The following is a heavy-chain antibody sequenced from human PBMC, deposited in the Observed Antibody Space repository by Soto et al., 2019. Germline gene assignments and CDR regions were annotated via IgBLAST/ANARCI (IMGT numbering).Heavy chain of an antibody. CDR2: ISYDGSNK. J-gene: IGHJ4*02. Sequence: QVQLVESGGGVVQPGRSLRLSCAASGFTFSSYVMHWVRQAPGKGLEWVAVISYDGSNKYYADSVKGRFSISRDNSKNTLYLQMNSLRAEDTAVYCCARVGQLWGVDYWGQGTLVTVSS. CDR3: ARVGQLWGVDY. CDR1: GFTFSSYV. D-gene: IGHD5-18*01. V-gene: IGHV3-30-3*01.